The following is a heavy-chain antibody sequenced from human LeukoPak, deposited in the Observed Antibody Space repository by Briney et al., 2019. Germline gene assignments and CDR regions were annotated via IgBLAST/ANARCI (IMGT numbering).Heavy chain of an antibody. Sequence: GESLKISCKGSGYSFTSYWIGWVRQMPGKGLEWMAIIFPGDSDTRYSPSFQGQVTISADRSIGTAYLQWSSLKASDTAMYYCARQSQYSSSWYRKDFDYWGQGTLVTVSS. J-gene: IGHJ4*02. D-gene: IGHD6-13*01. CDR1: GYSFTSYW. CDR3: ARQSQYSSSWYRKDFDY. CDR2: IFPGDSDT. V-gene: IGHV5-51*01.